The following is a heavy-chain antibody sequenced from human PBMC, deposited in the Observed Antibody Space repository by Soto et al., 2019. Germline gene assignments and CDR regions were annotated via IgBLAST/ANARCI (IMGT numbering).Heavy chain of an antibody. Sequence: SETLSLTCAVYGGSFSGYYWSWIRQPPGKGMEWIGEINHSGRNNYNPSLKSRVTISVDTSKNHFSLKLSSVTAADTAVYYCARWARGICTSHKAYYYYGMDVWGQGTTVTVSS. CDR3: ARWARGICTSHKAYYYYGMDV. J-gene: IGHJ6*02. CDR1: GGSFSGYY. V-gene: IGHV4-34*01. CDR2: INHSGRN. D-gene: IGHD2-2*01.